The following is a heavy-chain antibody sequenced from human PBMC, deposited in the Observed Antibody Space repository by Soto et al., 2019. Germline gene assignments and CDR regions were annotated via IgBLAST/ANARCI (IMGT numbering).Heavy chain of an antibody. Sequence: QVQLVQSGAEVKKPGASVKVSCKASGYTFTSYGISWVRQAPGQGLEWMGWISAYNGNTNYAQKLQGRVTMTTDTSTSTAYMELRSLRSDDTAVYYCARDGKDIVLMVYATAYYYGMDVWGQGTTVTVSS. CDR2: ISAYNGNT. V-gene: IGHV1-18*01. D-gene: IGHD2-8*01. CDR3: ARDGKDIVLMVYATAYYYGMDV. CDR1: GYTFTSYG. J-gene: IGHJ6*02.